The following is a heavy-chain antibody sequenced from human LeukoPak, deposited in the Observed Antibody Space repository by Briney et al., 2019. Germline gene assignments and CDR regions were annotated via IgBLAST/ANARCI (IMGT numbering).Heavy chain of an antibody. CDR3: ATKMIVDDAFDI. CDR2: ISSSSSYI. Sequence: GGSLRLSCAASGFIFSSNSMNWVRQAPGQGLEWVSSISSSSSYIYYADSVKGRFTVSRDNAKNSLFLQMNSLRVEDTAVYYCATKMIVDDAFDIWGRGTMVSVSS. V-gene: IGHV3-21*01. J-gene: IGHJ3*02. D-gene: IGHD3-22*01. CDR1: GFIFSSNS.